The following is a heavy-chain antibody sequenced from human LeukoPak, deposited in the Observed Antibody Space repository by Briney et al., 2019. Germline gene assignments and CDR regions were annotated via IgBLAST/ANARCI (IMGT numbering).Heavy chain of an antibody. CDR3: ARVGYSSSWYVSY. CDR1: GGSISSSSYY. V-gene: IGHV4-39*01. CDR2: IYYSGST. J-gene: IGHJ4*02. D-gene: IGHD6-13*01. Sequence: SETLSLTCTVSGGSISSSSYYWGWIRQPPGKGLEWIGSIYYSGSTYYNPSLKSRVTISVDTSKNQFSLKLSSVTAADTAVYYCARVGYSSSWYVSYWGQGTLVTVSS.